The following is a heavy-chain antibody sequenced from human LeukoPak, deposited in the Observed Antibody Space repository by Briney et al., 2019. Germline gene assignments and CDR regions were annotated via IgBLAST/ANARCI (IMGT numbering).Heavy chain of an antibody. CDR1: GGTFSSYA. Sequence: VASVKVSCKASGGTFSSYAISWVRQAPGQGLEWMGGIIPIFGTANYAQKFQGRVTITTDESTSTAYMELSSLRSEDTAVYYCARVDCSGGSCYFYNWFDPWGQGTLVTVSS. CDR2: IIPIFGTA. J-gene: IGHJ5*02. V-gene: IGHV1-69*05. D-gene: IGHD2-15*01. CDR3: ARVDCSGGSCYFYNWFDP.